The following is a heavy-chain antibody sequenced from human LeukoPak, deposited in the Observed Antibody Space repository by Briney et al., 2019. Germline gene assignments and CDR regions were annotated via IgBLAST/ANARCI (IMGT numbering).Heavy chain of an antibody. V-gene: IGHV3-23*01. CDR1: GFTFSSYV. CDR3: AKDGQWWLRGVTGF. Sequence: PGGSLRLSCAASGFTFSSYVMNWVRQAPGKGLEWVSAISGSGGSTYYADSVKGRFTISRDNSKNTLYLQMNSLRAEDTAVYYCAKDGQWWLRGVTGFWGQGTLVTVSS. J-gene: IGHJ4*02. CDR2: ISGSGGST. D-gene: IGHD5-12*01.